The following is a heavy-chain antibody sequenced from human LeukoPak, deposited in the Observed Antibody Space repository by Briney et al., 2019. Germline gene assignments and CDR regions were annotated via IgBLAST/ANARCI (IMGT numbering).Heavy chain of an antibody. J-gene: IGHJ6*03. CDR2: ISWDASGT. D-gene: IGHD3-10*01. CDR1: GFNFGHYA. CDR3: AKERRGYYMDV. V-gene: IGHV3-43D*03. Sequence: GGSLRLSCAASGFNFGHYAMQWVRQAPGKDLECVSPISWDASGTYYADSVKGRFTISRDNSKNSLSLQMNSLRPQDTALYYCAKERRGYYMDVWGKGTTVTVSS.